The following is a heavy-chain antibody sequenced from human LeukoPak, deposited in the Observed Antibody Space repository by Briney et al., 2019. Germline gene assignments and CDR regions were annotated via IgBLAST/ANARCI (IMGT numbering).Heavy chain of an antibody. Sequence: SETLSLTCTVSGGSISSYYWSWIRQPPGKGLEWIGYIYYSGSTNYNPSLKSRVTISVDTSKNQFSLKLSSVTAADTAVYYCARGLVQAYFDYWGQGTLVTVSS. CDR2: IYYSGST. CDR3: ARGLVQAYFDY. CDR1: GGSISSYY. D-gene: IGHD2-8*02. V-gene: IGHV4-59*12. J-gene: IGHJ4*02.